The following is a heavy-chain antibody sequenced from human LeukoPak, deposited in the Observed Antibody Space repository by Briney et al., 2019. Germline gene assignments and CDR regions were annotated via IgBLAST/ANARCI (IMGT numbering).Heavy chain of an antibody. CDR3: ARVGAAAPFDY. V-gene: IGHV3-48*03. Sequence: GGSLRLSCAASGFTFSSYEMNWVRQAPGKGLEWVSYISSSGSTIYYADSVKGRFTISRDNAKNSLYLRMNSLRAEDMAVYYCARVGAAAPFDYWGQGTLVTVSS. D-gene: IGHD6-13*01. CDR1: GFTFSSYE. J-gene: IGHJ4*02. CDR2: ISSSGSTI.